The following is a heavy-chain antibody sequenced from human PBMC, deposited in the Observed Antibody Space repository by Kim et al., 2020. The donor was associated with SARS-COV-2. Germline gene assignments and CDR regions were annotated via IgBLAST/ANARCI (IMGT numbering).Heavy chain of an antibody. CDR1: GGSFSGYY. CDR3: ARDYYDSSGSCFDY. V-gene: IGHV4-34*01. D-gene: IGHD3-22*01. CDR2: INHSGST. J-gene: IGHJ4*02. Sequence: SETLSLTCAVYGGSFSGYYWSWIRQPPGKGLEWIGEINHSGSTNYNPSLKSRVTISVDTSKNQFSLKLSSVTAADTAVYYCARDYYDSSGSCFDYWGQGTLVTVSS.